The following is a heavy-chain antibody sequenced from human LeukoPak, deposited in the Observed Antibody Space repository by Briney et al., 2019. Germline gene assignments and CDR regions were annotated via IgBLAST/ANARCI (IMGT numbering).Heavy chain of an antibody. Sequence: SETLSLTCTVSGDSINNYYWSWIRQPPGQGLEWIAFIYYSGTTAYRSTAYNPSLKIRVTISLDTSKNQFSLNLRSVTAADTAVYYCARARLEIDVGWFDPWGQGTLVTVSS. J-gene: IGHJ5*02. CDR2: IYYSGTTAYRST. V-gene: IGHV4-59*01. CDR3: ARARLEIDVGWFDP. CDR1: GDSINNYY. D-gene: IGHD1-26*01.